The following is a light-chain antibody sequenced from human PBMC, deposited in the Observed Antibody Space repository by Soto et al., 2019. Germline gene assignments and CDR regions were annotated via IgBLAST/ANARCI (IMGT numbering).Light chain of an antibody. V-gene: IGLV2-14*03. J-gene: IGLJ1*01. Sequence: QSALTQPASVSGSPGQSITISCTGTSSDVGACNYVSWYQHHPGKAPKLMIYDVSHRPSGVSNRFSGSKSGNTASLTISGLQADDEADYYCSSYTSSSTPDVFGTGTKLTVL. CDR2: DVS. CDR1: SSDVGACNY. CDR3: SSYTSSSTPDV.